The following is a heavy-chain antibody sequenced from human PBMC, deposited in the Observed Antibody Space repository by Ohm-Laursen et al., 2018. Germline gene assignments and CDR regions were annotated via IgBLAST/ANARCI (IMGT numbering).Heavy chain of an antibody. CDR2: IGTGGDT. CDR1: GFTFSTYD. D-gene: IGHD1-7*01. Sequence: SLRLSCTASGFTFSTYDMHWVRQATGKGLEWVSAIGTGGDTYYTGSVKGRFTISREDAKNSLYLQVNSLRAEDTAIYYCARDLGNSYFDYWGQGTLVTVSS. J-gene: IGHJ4*02. V-gene: IGHV3-13*01. CDR3: ARDLGNSYFDY.